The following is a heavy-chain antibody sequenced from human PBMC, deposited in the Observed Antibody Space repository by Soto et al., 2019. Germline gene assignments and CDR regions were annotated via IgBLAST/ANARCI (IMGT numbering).Heavy chain of an antibody. J-gene: IGHJ4*02. CDR2: INHSGST. D-gene: IGHD1-26*01. CDR3: ARLPASGSYFDY. V-gene: IGHV4-34*01. CDR1: GGSFRGFY. Sequence: SETLSLTCAVYGGSFRGFYWSWIRQPPGKGLEWIGEINHSGSTNYNPSLKSRVTISVDTSKNQFSLKLSSVTAADTAVYYCARLPASGSYFDYWGQAPLVTVSS.